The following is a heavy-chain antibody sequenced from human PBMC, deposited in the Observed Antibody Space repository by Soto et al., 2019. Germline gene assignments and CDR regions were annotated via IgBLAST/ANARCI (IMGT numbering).Heavy chain of an antibody. D-gene: IGHD6-13*01. CDR2: INHSGST. J-gene: IGHJ4*02. V-gene: IGHV4-34*01. CDR1: GGSFSGYY. CDR3: ARPDRGIAAARFDY. Sequence: TSETLSLTCAVYGGSFSGYYWSWIRQPPGKGLEWIGEINHSGSTNYNPSLKSRVTISVDTSKKQFSLKLSSVTAADTAVYYCARPDRGIAAARFDYWGQGTLVTVSS.